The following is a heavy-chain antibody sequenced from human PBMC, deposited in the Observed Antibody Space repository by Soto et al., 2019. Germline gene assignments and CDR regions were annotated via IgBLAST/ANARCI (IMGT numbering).Heavy chain of an antibody. CDR3: AMGGYSYGYFDY. Sequence: SETLSLTCTVSGGSISSSSYYWGWIRQPPGKGLEWIGSIYYSGSTYYNPSLKSRVTISVDTSKNQFSRKLSSVTAADTAVYYCAMGGYSYGYFDYWGQGTLVTVSS. D-gene: IGHD5-18*01. V-gene: IGHV4-39*01. CDR2: IYYSGST. J-gene: IGHJ4*02. CDR1: GGSISSSSYY.